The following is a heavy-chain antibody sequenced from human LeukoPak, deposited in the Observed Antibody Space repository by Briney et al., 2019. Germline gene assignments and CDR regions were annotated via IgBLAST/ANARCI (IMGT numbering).Heavy chain of an antibody. CDR1: GFTFSSYA. CDR2: ISYDGSNK. V-gene: IGHV3-30-3*01. D-gene: IGHD3-10*01. Sequence: GRSLRLSCAASGFTFSSYAMHWVRQAPGKGLEWVAVISYDGSNKYYADSVKGRFTISRDNSKNTLYLQMNSLRAEDTAVYYCARDKEWFGEGYYFDYWGQGTLVTVSS. J-gene: IGHJ4*02. CDR3: ARDKEWFGEGYYFDY.